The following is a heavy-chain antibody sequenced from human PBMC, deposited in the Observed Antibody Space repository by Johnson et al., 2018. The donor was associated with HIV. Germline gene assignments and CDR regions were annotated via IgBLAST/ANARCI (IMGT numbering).Heavy chain of an antibody. Sequence: VHLVESGGGVVQPGGSLRLSCAASGFTFSSYGMHWVRQAPGKGLEWVANINHDASEKYYVDSVKGRFTISRDNTKNSVSLQMNSLRAEDTAVYYCARQAATFDAFDIWGQGTMVTVSS. CDR1: GFTFSSYG. J-gene: IGHJ3*02. V-gene: IGHV3-7*01. D-gene: IGHD6-13*01. CDR3: ARQAATFDAFDI. CDR2: INHDASEK.